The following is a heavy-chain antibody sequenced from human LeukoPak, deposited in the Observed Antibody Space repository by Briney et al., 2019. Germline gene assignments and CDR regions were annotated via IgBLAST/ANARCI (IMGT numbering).Heavy chain of an antibody. D-gene: IGHD3-22*01. CDR1: GGSIISYY. CDR2: IHSSGTT. Sequence: SETLSLTCTVSGGSIISYYWDWIRQPPGEGLEWIGYIHSSGTTHYSPSLESRVTMSVDTAKNQFSLKLTSVSAADTAVYYCARHHRSGYGGTYSDYWGQGTLVTVSS. V-gene: IGHV4-4*09. J-gene: IGHJ4*02. CDR3: ARHHRSGYGGTYSDY.